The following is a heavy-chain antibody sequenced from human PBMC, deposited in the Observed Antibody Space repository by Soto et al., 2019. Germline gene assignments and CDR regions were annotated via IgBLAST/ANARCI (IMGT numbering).Heavy chain of an antibody. CDR3: AKDSMPDIVVVPAAIPGYYYGMDV. V-gene: IGHV3-30*18. CDR1: GFTFSSYG. CDR2: ISYDGSNK. D-gene: IGHD2-2*02. Sequence: GGSLRLSCAASGFTFSSYGMHWVRQAPGKGLEWVAVISYDGSNKYYADSVKGRFTVSRDNSRNTLYLQMNSLRAEDTAVYYCAKDSMPDIVVVPAAIPGYYYGMDVWGQGTTVTVSS. J-gene: IGHJ6*02.